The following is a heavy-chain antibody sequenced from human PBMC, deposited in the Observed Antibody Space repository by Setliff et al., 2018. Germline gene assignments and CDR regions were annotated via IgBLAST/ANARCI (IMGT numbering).Heavy chain of an antibody. Sequence: SETLSLTCAAYGGTFSDYYWIWIRQTPGKGLEWVGEINHRGSTNYNPSLKSRVTISVDTSRDQFSLKLTSVTAADTALYYCARDHFGVAGDSWGPGTLVTVSS. CDR2: INHRGST. V-gene: IGHV4-34*01. CDR1: GGTFSDYY. J-gene: IGHJ4*02. CDR3: ARDHFGVAGDS. D-gene: IGHD3-3*01.